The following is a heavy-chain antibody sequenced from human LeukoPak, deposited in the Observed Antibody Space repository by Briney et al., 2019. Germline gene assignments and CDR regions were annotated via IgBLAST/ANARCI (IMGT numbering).Heavy chain of an antibody. J-gene: IGHJ6*02. CDR1: GGTFSSYA. Sequence: GASVKVSCKASGGTFSSYAISWVRQAPGQGLEWMGGIIPIFGTANYAQKFQGRVTITADESTSTAYMELSSLRSEDTAVYYCAIRIVVVPAGDYYYYGMDVWGQGTTVTVSS. CDR2: IIPIFGTA. V-gene: IGHV1-69*13. D-gene: IGHD2-2*01. CDR3: AIRIVVVPAGDYYYYGMDV.